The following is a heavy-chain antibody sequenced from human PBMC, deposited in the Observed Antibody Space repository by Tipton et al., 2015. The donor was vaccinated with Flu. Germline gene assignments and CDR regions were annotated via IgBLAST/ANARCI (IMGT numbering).Heavy chain of an antibody. CDR2: IYPGDSDT. CDR3: ARHSDGYNYELDY. J-gene: IGHJ4*02. CDR1: GYSFTSYW. D-gene: IGHD5-24*01. Sequence: QLVQSGAEVKKPGESLKISCKGSGYSFTSYWIGWVRQMPGKGLEWMGIIYPGDSDTRYSPPFQGQVTISADKSISTAYLQWRSLKAAATAMYYCARHSDGYNYELDYWGQGTLVTVSS. V-gene: IGHV5-51*01.